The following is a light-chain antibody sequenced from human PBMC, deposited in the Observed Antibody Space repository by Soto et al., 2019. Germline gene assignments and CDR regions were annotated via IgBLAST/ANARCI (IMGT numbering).Light chain of an antibody. CDR1: TSNIGSDT. J-gene: IGLJ2*01. CDR3: ASWDDSLDVVV. CDR2: RNT. V-gene: IGLV1-44*01. Sequence: QSVLTQPPSASGTPGQRVTISCSGSTSNIGSDTVNWYQQLPGTAPKLLIYRNTQRPSGVPDRFSGSKSGASASLAISGLQSEDEPDYYCASWDDSLDVVVFGGGTKLTVL.